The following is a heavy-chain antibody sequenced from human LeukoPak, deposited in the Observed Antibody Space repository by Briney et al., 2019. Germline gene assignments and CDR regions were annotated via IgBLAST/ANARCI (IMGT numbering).Heavy chain of an antibody. CDR1: GFTFSNYG. D-gene: IGHD2-21*02. CDR3: AKDRCGGGCYSLDP. J-gene: IGHJ5*02. CDR2: ISYDGSDK. Sequence: PGGSLRLSCSASGFTFSNYGMHWVRQAPGKGLEWVAVISYDGSDKYYADSVKGRFTISRDNSKNTLYLQMNSLRAEDTAVYYCAKDRCGGGCYSLDPWGQGTLVTVSS. V-gene: IGHV3-30*18.